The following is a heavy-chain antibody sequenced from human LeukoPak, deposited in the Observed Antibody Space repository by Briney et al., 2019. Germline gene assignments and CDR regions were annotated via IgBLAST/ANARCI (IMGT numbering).Heavy chain of an antibody. CDR1: GFTFSNYW. CDR2: IKQDGGEK. V-gene: IGHV3-7*01. D-gene: IGHD2-21*02. CDR3: VRGGVMTPWPEYFQH. J-gene: IGHJ1*01. Sequence: GGSLRLSCAASGFTFSNYWMNWVRQAPGKGLEWVANIKQDGGEKYYVDSVKGRFTISRDNAKNSLYLQMNSLRGEDTAVYYCVRGGVMTPWPEYFQHWGQGTLVTVSS.